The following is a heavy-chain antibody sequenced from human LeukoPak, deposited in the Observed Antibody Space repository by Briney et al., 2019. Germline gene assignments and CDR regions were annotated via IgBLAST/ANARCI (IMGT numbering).Heavy chain of an antibody. J-gene: IGHJ6*02. V-gene: IGHV3-48*03. Sequence: GGSLRLSCAASGFTFSSYEMNWVRQAPGKGLEWVSYISSSVSTIYYADSVKGRFTISRDNAKNSLYLQMNSLRAEDTAVYYCARVAPLPYCSGGSCYSSDYYYGMDVWGQGTTVTVSS. CDR2: ISSSVSTI. D-gene: IGHD2-15*01. CDR3: ARVAPLPYCSGGSCYSSDYYYGMDV. CDR1: GFTFSSYE.